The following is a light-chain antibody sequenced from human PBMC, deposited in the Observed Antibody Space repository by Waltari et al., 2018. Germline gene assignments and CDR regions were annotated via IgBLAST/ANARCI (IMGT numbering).Light chain of an antibody. CDR1: SSDIGSYNY. CDR2: DVN. V-gene: IGLV2-14*01. CDR3: SSYTTVTTVI. Sequence: QSALTQPASVSGSPGQSITISCTGTSSDIGSYNYVSWYQQHPGKAPKLMIYDVNNRPSGVSSRCSGSKSGNTASLTISGLQAEDEADYYCSSYTTVTTVIFGGGTKLTVV. J-gene: IGLJ2*01.